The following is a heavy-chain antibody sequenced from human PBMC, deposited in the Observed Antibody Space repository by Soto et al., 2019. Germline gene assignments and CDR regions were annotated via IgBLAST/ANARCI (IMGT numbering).Heavy chain of an antibody. D-gene: IGHD1-26*01. Sequence: QVPLVESGGGAVQPGVSLRLSCVASGFDFTYYAMHWVRQAPGKGLESVAVMSSDGSKIHHTDSVKSRFTISRDNSKNTLYLQMNSLRKEDTAVYFCAKDEGVGGTLGLFDYWGQGTLVSVSS. CDR3: AKDEGVGGTLGLFDY. CDR1: GFDFTYYA. J-gene: IGHJ4*02. V-gene: IGHV3-30*18. CDR2: MSSDGSKI.